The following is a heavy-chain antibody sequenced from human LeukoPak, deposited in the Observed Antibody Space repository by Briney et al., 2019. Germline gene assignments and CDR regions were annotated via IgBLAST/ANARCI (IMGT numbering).Heavy chain of an antibody. J-gene: IGHJ3*02. Sequence: GGSLRLSCAASGFTFSSYTMNWVRQAPGKGLEWVSYISTASSAIDYADSVKGRFTISRDNAKNSLYLQMNSLRAEDTAVYYCARPVRFLEWLFPSDAFDIWGQGTMVTVSS. D-gene: IGHD3-3*01. CDR2: ISTASSAI. CDR1: GFTFSSYT. CDR3: ARPVRFLEWLFPSDAFDI. V-gene: IGHV3-48*04.